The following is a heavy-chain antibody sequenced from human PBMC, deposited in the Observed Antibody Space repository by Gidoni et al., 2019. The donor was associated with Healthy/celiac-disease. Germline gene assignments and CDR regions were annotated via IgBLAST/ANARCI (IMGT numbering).Heavy chain of an antibody. Sequence: EVQLVQSGAEVKKPGESLKISCKGSGYSFTSYWLGWVRQMPGKGLEWMGINYPGDSDTSYSPSFQGQVTISADKSISTAYLQWSSLKAADTAMYYCARRGTTGTTATYYYYGMDVWGQGTTVTVSS. CDR1: GYSFTSYW. V-gene: IGHV5-51*03. CDR2: NYPGDSDT. CDR3: ARRGTTGTTATYYYYGMDV. J-gene: IGHJ6*02. D-gene: IGHD1-1*01.